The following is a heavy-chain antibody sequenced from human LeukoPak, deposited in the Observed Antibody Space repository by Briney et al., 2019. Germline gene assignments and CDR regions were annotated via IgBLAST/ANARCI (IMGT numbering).Heavy chain of an antibody. J-gene: IGHJ6*02. Sequence: ETLSLTCAVSGGSISSYYWSWVRQAPGKGLEWVGDIFYSGSTNYNPSLKSGVTISVDTSKNKFSLKLSSVTAADTAVYYCARVAGYISFYYYQAMDVWGQGTTVTVSS. CDR2: IFYSGST. CDR3: ARVAGYISFYYYQAMDV. D-gene: IGHD5-24*01. V-gene: IGHV4-59*01. CDR1: GGSISSYY.